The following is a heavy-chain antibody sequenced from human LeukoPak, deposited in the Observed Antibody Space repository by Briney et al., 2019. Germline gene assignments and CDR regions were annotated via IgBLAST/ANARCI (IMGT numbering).Heavy chain of an antibody. Sequence: SETLSLTCTVSGGSISSYYWSWIRQPPGKGLEWIGYIYSSGSTNYNPSLESRVAISVDTSKNQFSLKLSSVTAADTAVYYCARRGFSTGWYYFDYWGQGTLVTVSS. CDR2: IYSSGST. CDR3: ARRGFSTGWYYFDY. CDR1: GGSISSYY. J-gene: IGHJ4*02. D-gene: IGHD6-19*01. V-gene: IGHV4-59*08.